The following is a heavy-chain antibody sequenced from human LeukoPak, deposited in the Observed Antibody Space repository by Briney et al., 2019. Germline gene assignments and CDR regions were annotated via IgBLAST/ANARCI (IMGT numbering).Heavy chain of an antibody. D-gene: IGHD6-6*01. J-gene: IGHJ1*01. CDR3: ARGFYSSSSEVWSELEYFQH. V-gene: IGHV1-69*05. CDR2: IIPIFGTA. Sequence: GASVKVSCKASGYTFTSYGISWVRQAPGQGLEWMGGIIPIFGTANYAQKFQGRVTITTDESTSTAYMELSSLRSEDTAVYYCARGFYSSSSEVWSELEYFQHWGQGTLVTVSS. CDR1: GYTFTSYG.